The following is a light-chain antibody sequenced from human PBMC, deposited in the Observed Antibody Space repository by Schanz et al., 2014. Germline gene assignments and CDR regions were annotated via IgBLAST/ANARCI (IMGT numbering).Light chain of an antibody. J-gene: IGLJ2*01. CDR2: EGT. V-gene: IGLV2-8*01. Sequence: QSVLTQPPSASGSPGQSVTISCTGTDVGGYNYVSWYQLHPGKAPKVMIYEGTKRPSGVSNRFSGSESGNTASLTISGLQAEDEAGYYCCSYAGSDSGVFGGGTKVTVL. CDR3: CSYAGSDSGV. CDR1: DVGGYNY.